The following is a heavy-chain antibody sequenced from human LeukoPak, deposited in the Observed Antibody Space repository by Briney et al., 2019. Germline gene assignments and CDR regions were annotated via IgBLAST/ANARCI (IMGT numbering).Heavy chain of an antibody. Sequence: PSETLSLTCTVSGGSISSSSYYWGWIRQPPGKGLEWIGSIYYSGSTYYNPSLKSRVTISVDTSKNQFSLKLSSVTAADTAVYYCARDALGSIAEATKGFDYWGQGTLVTVSS. CDR2: IYYSGST. V-gene: IGHV4-39*07. CDR3: ARDALGSIAEATKGFDY. J-gene: IGHJ4*02. CDR1: GGSISSSSYY. D-gene: IGHD6-19*01.